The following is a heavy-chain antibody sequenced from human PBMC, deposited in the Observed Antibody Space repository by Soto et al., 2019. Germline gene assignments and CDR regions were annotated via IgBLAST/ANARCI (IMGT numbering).Heavy chain of an antibody. CDR3: ARGLLPPSIDIYYYALDV. V-gene: IGHV1-69*01. CDR2: IIPIFGST. CDR1: GGTFSNYA. J-gene: IGHJ6*02. Sequence: QVQLEQSGAEVRKPGSSVKVSCKTSGGTFSNYAMSWVRQAPGQGLEWLGGIIPIFGSTDYAQKLRGRVTIAADESTSTAYMELSGLSSADTAVYYCARGLLPPSIDIYYYALDVVGQWTTVPVSS. D-gene: IGHD2-2*01.